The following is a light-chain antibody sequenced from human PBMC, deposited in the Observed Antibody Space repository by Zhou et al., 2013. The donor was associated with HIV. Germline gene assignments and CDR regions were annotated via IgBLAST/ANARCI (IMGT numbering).Light chain of an antibody. Sequence: VVLTQSPDTLSVYPGATATLSCRASQTVDTNYLAWYQRQPGQAPRLILYATSIRAAGIPDTFSGRGSGTDFTLTISRLEPEDFAVYYCHASSGTPSPPVTFGERNQGWKSN. V-gene: IGKV3-20*01. CDR1: QTVDTNY. CDR2: ATS. J-gene: IGKJ1*01. CDR3: HASSGTPSPPVT.